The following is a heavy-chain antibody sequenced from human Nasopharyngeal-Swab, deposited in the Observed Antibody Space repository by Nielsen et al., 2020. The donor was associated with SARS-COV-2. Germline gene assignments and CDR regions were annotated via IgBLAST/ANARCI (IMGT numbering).Heavy chain of an antibody. J-gene: IGHJ4*02. CDR2: IYYSGST. Sequence: WIRQPPGKGLEWIGYIYYSGSTYYNPSLKSRVTISVNPSKNQFSLKLSSVTAADTAVYYCARANSGSYFDYWGQGTLVTVSS. D-gene: IGHD1-26*01. CDR3: ARANSGSYFDY. V-gene: IGHV4-31*02.